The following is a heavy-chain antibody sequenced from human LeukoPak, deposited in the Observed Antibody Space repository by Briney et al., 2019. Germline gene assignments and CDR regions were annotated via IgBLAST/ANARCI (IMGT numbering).Heavy chain of an antibody. Sequence: SETLSLTCAVYGGSFSGYYWSWIRQPPGKGLEWIGEINHSGSTNYNPSLKSRVTISEDTSKNQFYLKLSSVTAADTAVYYCARGYHGSDYFDYWGQGTLVTVSS. J-gene: IGHJ4*02. V-gene: IGHV4-34*01. CDR2: INHSGST. CDR1: GGSFSGYY. D-gene: IGHD2-2*01. CDR3: ARGYHGSDYFDY.